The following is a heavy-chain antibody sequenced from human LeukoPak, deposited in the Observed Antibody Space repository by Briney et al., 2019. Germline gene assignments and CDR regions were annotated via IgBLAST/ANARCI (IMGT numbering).Heavy chain of an antibody. Sequence: GGSLRLSCTTSGFFFSTYWMSWVRQAPGKGLEWVANIKQDGSEKYYVDSVKGRFTISRDNAKNSLYLQMNSLRAEDTAVYYCARVGKIAVAGTEDYWGQGTLVTVSS. CDR3: ARVGKIAVAGTEDY. V-gene: IGHV3-7*01. J-gene: IGHJ4*02. D-gene: IGHD6-19*01. CDR2: IKQDGSEK. CDR1: GFFFSTYW.